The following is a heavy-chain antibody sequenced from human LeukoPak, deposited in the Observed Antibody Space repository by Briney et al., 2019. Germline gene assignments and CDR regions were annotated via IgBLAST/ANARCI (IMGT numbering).Heavy chain of an antibody. CDR2: IHPSGTT. D-gene: IGHD6-19*01. Sequence: SQTLSLTCTVPGGSISIYYSAWIRQPAGKGLEWIGRIHPSGTTNHNPSLKSRVIMSLDMSNNQFSLKVRSVTAADTAVYYCARETEVPGGRSWDFWGQGTLVTVSS. V-gene: IGHV4-4*07. J-gene: IGHJ4*02. CDR1: GGSISIYY. CDR3: ARETEVPGGRSWDF.